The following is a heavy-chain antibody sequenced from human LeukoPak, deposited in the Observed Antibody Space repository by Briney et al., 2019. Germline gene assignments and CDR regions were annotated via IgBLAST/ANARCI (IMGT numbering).Heavy chain of an antibody. D-gene: IGHD1-26*01. CDR3: ARDLYRRAFDY. V-gene: IGHV3-33*01. CDR2: IWYDGNNK. Sequence: PGRSLRLSCAASGFTFSNYDMHWVRQAPGKGLEWVAFIWYDGNNKYYADSVKGRFTISRDISKNTLYLQMNSLRAEDTAVYYCARDLYRRAFDYWGQGTLVTVSS. CDR1: GFTFSNYD. J-gene: IGHJ4*02.